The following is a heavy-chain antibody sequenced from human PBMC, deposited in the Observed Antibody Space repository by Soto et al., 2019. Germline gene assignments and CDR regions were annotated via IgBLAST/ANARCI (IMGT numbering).Heavy chain of an antibody. Sequence: QLQLQESGSGLVKPSQTLSLTCAVSGGSISSGGYSWSWIRQPPGKGLEWIGYIYHSGSTYSNPPLKSRVTVSVDMSKNQFSLKLSSVKAADTAVYYCARAGYASSGYYLGAAWFDPWGQGTLVTVSS. J-gene: IGHJ5*02. CDR1: GGSISSGGYS. V-gene: IGHV4-30-2*01. CDR2: IYHSGST. CDR3: ARAGYASSGYYLGAAWFDP. D-gene: IGHD3-22*01.